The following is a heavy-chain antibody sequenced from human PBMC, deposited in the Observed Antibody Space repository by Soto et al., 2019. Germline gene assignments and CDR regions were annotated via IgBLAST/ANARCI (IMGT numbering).Heavy chain of an antibody. Sequence: VQLVESGGGLVKPGGSLRLSCAASGFTVSSNYMSWVRQAPGKGLEWVSVIYSGGSTYYADSVKGRFTISRDNSKNTLYLQMNSLRAEDTAVYYCARGADYDILTGLGYWGQGTLVTVSS. D-gene: IGHD3-9*01. CDR2: IYSGGST. V-gene: IGHV3-53*01. CDR1: GFTVSSNY. CDR3: ARGADYDILTGLGY. J-gene: IGHJ4*02.